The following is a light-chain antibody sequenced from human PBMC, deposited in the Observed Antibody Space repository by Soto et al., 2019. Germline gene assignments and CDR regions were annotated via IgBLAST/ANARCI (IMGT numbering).Light chain of an antibody. CDR3: QQYGSSGT. CDR2: GAS. CDR1: QSVSNNY. Sequence: IVLTQSPGTLSLSPGERGALSCRASQSVSNNYLAWYQQKPGQAPRLLIYGASNRATGIPDRFSGSGSGTDFTLTISRLEPEDFAVYYCQQYGSSGTFGQGTKVDIK. V-gene: IGKV3-20*01. J-gene: IGKJ1*01.